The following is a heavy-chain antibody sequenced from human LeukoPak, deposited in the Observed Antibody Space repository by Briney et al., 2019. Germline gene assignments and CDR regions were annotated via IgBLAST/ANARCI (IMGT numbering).Heavy chain of an antibody. Sequence: GASVKVSCKASGYTFTSYGISWVRQAPGQGLEWMGWISAYNGNTNYAQKLQGRVTMTTDTSTSTAYMELRSLRSDDTAVYYCASYGLDDYYYYGMDVWGQGTTVTVSS. D-gene: IGHD3/OR15-3a*01. CDR2: ISAYNGNT. J-gene: IGHJ6*02. V-gene: IGHV1-18*01. CDR3: ASYGLDDYYYYGMDV. CDR1: GYTFTSYG.